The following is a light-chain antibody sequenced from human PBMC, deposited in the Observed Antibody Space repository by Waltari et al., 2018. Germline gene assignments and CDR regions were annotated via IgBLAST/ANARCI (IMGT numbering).Light chain of an antibody. Sequence: QSVLTQPPSASGTPGQRVTISCSGRSSHIGTYTLNWYQHLPGTAPKLLMFSNNQRPSGVPERFSGSKSGTSASLAISGLQSEDEADYYCVAWDDSLNAYVFGTGTKVTVL. V-gene: IGLV1-44*01. CDR1: SSHIGTYT. CDR3: VAWDDSLNAYV. CDR2: SNN. J-gene: IGLJ1*01.